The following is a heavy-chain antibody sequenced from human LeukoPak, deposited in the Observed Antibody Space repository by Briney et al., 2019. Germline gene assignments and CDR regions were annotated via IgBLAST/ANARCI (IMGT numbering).Heavy chain of an antibody. CDR2: ISAYNGNT. D-gene: IGHD6-13*01. CDR3: ARDPLRSTWSTYYNALDV. Sequence: ASVKVSCKGSGYSFTSYAINWVRQAPGQGLEWMGWISAYNGNTDYAQKFQGRVTMTTDTSTSTAYMELRSLTSDDTAVYYCARDPLRSTWSTYYNALDVWGQGTTVTVSS. V-gene: IGHV1-18*01. J-gene: IGHJ6*02. CDR1: GYSFTSYA.